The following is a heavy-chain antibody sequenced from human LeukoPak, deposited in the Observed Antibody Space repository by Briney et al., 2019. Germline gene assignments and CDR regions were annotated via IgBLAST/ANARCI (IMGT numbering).Heavy chain of an antibody. Sequence: GGSLRLSCAASGFTFSSYAMSWVRQAPGKGLEWVSAISGSGGSTYYADSVKGRFTISRDNSKNTLYLQMNSLRAEDTAVYYCAKDHSYGYSSWLDPWGQGTLVTVSS. CDR2: ISGSGGST. V-gene: IGHV3-23*01. CDR3: AKDHSYGYSSWLDP. CDR1: GFTFSSYA. J-gene: IGHJ5*02. D-gene: IGHD5-18*01.